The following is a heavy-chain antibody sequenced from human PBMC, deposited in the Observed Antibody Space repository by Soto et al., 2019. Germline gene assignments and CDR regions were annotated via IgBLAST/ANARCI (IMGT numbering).Heavy chain of an antibody. Sequence: EVQLLESGGGLIQPGGSLRLSCAASGFTFSSYAMNWVRQAPGKGLEWVSGITTSGGGTYYTDTVKGRFIISRDNSKNTLYVQMNSLRAEDTAVYYCAKQISYSTSWSAFDYWGQGTLVTVSS. CDR1: GFTFSSYA. CDR2: ITTSGGGT. D-gene: IGHD6-13*01. V-gene: IGHV3-23*01. J-gene: IGHJ4*02. CDR3: AKQISYSTSWSAFDY.